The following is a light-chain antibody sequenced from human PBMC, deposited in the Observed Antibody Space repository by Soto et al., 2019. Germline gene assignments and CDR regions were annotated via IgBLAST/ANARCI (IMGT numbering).Light chain of an antibody. CDR3: QQSYSTPRT. V-gene: IGKV3-15*01. CDR2: GAS. CDR1: QSVSSN. Sequence: IVMTQSPATLSVSPGERATLSCRASQSVSSNLAWYQQKPGQAPRLLIYGASTRATGIPARFSGSGSGTEFTLTISSLQSEDFATYYCQQSYSTPRTFGQGTKVDIK. J-gene: IGKJ1*01.